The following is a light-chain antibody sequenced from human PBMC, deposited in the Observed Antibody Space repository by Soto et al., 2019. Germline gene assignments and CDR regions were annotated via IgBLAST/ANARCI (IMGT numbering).Light chain of an antibody. CDR1: QSISNW. Sequence: DIKMNHSLSTLPACVGDRVTIICRASQSISNWLAWYQQKPGTAPKVLIHHASNLQSGVPSRFSGSGSGTEFTLTISSLQPDDFATYYCQQDNSYSFGQGTKVDIK. CDR3: QQDNSYS. V-gene: IGKV1-5*02. J-gene: IGKJ1*01. CDR2: HAS.